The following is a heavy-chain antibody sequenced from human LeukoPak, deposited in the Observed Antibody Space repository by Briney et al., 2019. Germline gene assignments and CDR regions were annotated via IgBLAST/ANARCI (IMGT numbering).Heavy chain of an antibody. D-gene: IGHD3-9*01. CDR1: GGTFSSYA. J-gene: IGHJ6*03. CDR2: IIPIFGTA. V-gene: IGHV1-69*06. Sequence: ASVKVSCKASGGTFSSYAISWVRQAPGQGLEWMGGIIPIFGTANYAQKFQGRVTITADKSTSTAYMELSSLRSEDTAVYYCARGLRYFDWLPYHYYYMDVWGKGTTVTVSS. CDR3: ARGLRYFDWLPYHYYYMDV.